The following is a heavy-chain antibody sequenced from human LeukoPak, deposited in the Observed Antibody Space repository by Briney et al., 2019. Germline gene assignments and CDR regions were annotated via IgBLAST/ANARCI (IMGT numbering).Heavy chain of an antibody. CDR1: GFTFSSYA. J-gene: IGHJ4*02. D-gene: IGHD6-19*01. Sequence: PGGSLRVSCAASGFTFSSYAMSWVRQAPGKGLEWVSSISGSGSSTYYADSVKGRFTISRDNSKNTLYLQMKSLRAEDTAVYYCAKREGVAVTGTPYFDYWGQGTLVTVSS. V-gene: IGHV3-23*01. CDR2: ISGSGSST. CDR3: AKREGVAVTGTPYFDY.